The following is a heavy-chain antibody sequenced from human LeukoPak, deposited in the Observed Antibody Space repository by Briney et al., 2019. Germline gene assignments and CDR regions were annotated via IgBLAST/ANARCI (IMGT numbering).Heavy chain of an antibody. V-gene: IGHV4-31*03. CDR2: IYYSGST. CDR1: GGSISSGGYY. D-gene: IGHD3-22*01. Sequence: PSETLSLTCTVSGGSISSGGYYWSWIRQHPGKGLEWIGYIYYSGSTYYNPSLKSRVTISVDTSKNQFSLKLSSVTAADTAVYYCARAPPSITMIVVVPTADAFDIWGQGTMVTVSS. CDR3: ARAPPSITMIVVVPTADAFDI. J-gene: IGHJ3*02.